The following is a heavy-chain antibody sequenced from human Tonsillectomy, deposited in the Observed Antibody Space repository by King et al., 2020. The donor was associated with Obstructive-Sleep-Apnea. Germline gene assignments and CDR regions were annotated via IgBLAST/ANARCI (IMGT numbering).Heavy chain of an antibody. CDR2: TSYDGSNK. Sequence: VQLVESGGGVVQPGRSLRLSCAASGFNFNSYAMHWVRQAPGKGLEWVTFTSYDGSNKYYADSVKGRFTISRDNSKSTLYLRMNSLRAEDTAVYYCTREAPRGSYLDYWGQGTLVTVSS. D-gene: IGHD1-26*01. CDR1: GFNFNSYA. CDR3: TREAPRGSYLDY. V-gene: IGHV3-30-3*01. J-gene: IGHJ4*02.